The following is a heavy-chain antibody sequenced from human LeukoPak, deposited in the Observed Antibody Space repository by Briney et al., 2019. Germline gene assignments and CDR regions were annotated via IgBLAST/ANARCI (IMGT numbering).Heavy chain of an antibody. CDR1: GGSVSSGSYY. Sequence: PSGTLSLTCTVSGGSVSSGSYYWSWLRQPPGKGLEWIGYIYYSGSTNYNPSLKSRVTISVDTSKNQFSLKLSSVTAADTAVYYCARARNDYGDYLDYYYGMDVWGQGTTVTVSS. CDR2: IYYSGST. V-gene: IGHV4-61*01. CDR3: ARARNDYGDYLDYYYGMDV. J-gene: IGHJ6*02. D-gene: IGHD4-17*01.